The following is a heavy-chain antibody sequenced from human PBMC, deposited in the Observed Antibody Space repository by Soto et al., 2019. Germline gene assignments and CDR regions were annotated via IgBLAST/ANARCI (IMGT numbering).Heavy chain of an antibody. CDR2: IYYSGST. V-gene: IGHV4-30-4*01. CDR3: ARAGGDYSNYY. D-gene: IGHD4-4*01. Sequence: SLTCTVSGGSISGGDYYWSWIRQPPGKGLEWIGYIYYSGSTYYNPSLKSRVTISVDTSKNQLSLKLSSVTAADTAVYDCARAGGDYSNYYWAQGTLVTVSS. CDR1: GGSISGGDYY. J-gene: IGHJ4*02.